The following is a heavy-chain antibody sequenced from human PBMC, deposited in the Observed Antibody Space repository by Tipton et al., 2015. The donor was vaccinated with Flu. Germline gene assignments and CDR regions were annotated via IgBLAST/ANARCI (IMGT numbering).Heavy chain of an antibody. D-gene: IGHD3-10*01. Sequence: SLRLSCAASGFTFGSHGMHWVRQAPGKGLEWVAVIWYDGSNKYYADSVKGRFSISRDNSKNTLYLQMNSLRPEDTAVYYCAKDPTPFGDLLVGNWFDPWGQGTLVTVSS. CDR1: GFTFGSHG. CDR3: AKDPTPFGDLLVGNWFDP. J-gene: IGHJ5*02. CDR2: IWYDGSNK. V-gene: IGHV3-33*06.